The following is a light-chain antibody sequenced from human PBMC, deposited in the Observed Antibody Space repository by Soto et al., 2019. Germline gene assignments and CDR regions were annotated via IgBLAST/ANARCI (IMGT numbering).Light chain of an antibody. CDR3: VSWDDSLSGLV. J-gene: IGLJ1*01. Sequence: QSVLTQPPSASGTPGQRVTISCCGRSASIGNNYVCWYQQLPGTAPKLLIYSNNQRPSGVPDRFSGSKSGTSASLAISGLRSEDEADYYCVSWDDSLSGLVFGTGTKVTV. CDR2: SNN. CDR1: SASIGNNY. V-gene: IGLV1-47*02.